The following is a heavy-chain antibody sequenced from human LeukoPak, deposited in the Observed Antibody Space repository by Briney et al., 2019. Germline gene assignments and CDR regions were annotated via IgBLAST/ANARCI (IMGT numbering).Heavy chain of an antibody. D-gene: IGHD3-3*01. Sequence: GASVKVSCKASGGTFSSYAISWVRQAPGQGLEWMGRIIPILGIANYAQKFQGRVTITADKSTSTAYVELSSLRSEGTAVYYCARGLGHYDFWSGYYKGVGLGYYYYYYGMDVWGQGTTVTVSS. V-gene: IGHV1-69*04. CDR2: IIPILGIA. J-gene: IGHJ6*02. CDR1: GGTFSSYA. CDR3: ARGLGHYDFWSGYYKGVGLGYYYYYYGMDV.